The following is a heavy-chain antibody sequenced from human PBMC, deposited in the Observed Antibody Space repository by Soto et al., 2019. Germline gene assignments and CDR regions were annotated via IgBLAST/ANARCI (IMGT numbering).Heavy chain of an antibody. CDR1: GYTFTSYG. Sequence: ASVKVSCKASGYTFTSYGMSWVRPAPGQGLEWMVCISAYNGNTNYAQKLQGRVTMTTDTSTSTSYMELRSLRSDDTAVYYCAREDCSSTSCYARYYYYGPDVSGQGTTVTVSS. CDR3: AREDCSSTSCYARYYYYGPDV. V-gene: IGHV1-18*04. J-gene: IGHJ6*02. D-gene: IGHD2-2*01. CDR2: ISAYNGNT.